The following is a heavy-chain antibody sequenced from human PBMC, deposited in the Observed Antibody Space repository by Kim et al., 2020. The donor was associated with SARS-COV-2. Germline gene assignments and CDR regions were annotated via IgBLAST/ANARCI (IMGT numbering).Heavy chain of an antibody. CDR2: IDNIGTT. Sequence: SETLSLTCAVHGGYLTGSYMSWVRQAPGQGLEWIGEIDNIGTTNSNPSLKSRLTISVDTSKNELSLRLNSVTAADTAVYYCAKDGSSSDFFAYWGQGSLVTVSS. CDR1: GGYLTGSY. D-gene: IGHD2-2*03. J-gene: IGHJ4*02. CDR3: AKDGSSSDFFAY. V-gene: IGHV4-34*01.